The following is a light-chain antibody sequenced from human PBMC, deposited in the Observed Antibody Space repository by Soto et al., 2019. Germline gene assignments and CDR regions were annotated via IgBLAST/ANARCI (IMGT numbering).Light chain of an antibody. V-gene: IGKV3-20*01. Sequence: EIVLTQSPGTLSLSPGERATLSCRASQSVSSSYLAWYQQKPGQSPRLLIYGASSRATGIPDRFSGSGSGTDFTLTISRLEPEDFAVYYCQPYGSSQYTCGQGTKLEIK. CDR3: QPYGSSQYT. CDR1: QSVSSSY. J-gene: IGKJ2*01. CDR2: GAS.